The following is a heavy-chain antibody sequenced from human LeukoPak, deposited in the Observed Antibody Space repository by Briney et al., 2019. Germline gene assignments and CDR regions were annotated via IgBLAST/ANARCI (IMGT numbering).Heavy chain of an antibody. V-gene: IGHV3-23*01. CDR1: GFTFSSCA. CDR3: AKDRWFGELLVGNFDS. D-gene: IGHD3-10*01. Sequence: GGSYALDCAVSGFTFSSCAMSWVRQAPGKGLEWVSATSGTGSSTYYADSARRWRTVSRDNSKNTLYLQINSLRAEDTAVYYCAKDRWFGELLVGNFDSWGQG. J-gene: IGHJ4*02. CDR2: TSGTGSST.